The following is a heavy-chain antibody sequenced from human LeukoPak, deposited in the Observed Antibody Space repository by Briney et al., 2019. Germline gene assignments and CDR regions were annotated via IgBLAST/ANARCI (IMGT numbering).Heavy chain of an antibody. CDR3: AKASLRYFDWFSDY. J-gene: IGHJ4*02. V-gene: IGHV3-30*18. Sequence: GGSLRLSCAASGFTLSSYAMHWVRQAPGKGLEWVAVISYDGSNKYYADSVKGRFTISRDNSRNTLHLQMNSLRAEDTALYSCAKASLRYFDWFSDYWGQGTLVTVSS. CDR2: ISYDGSNK. CDR1: GFTLSSYA. D-gene: IGHD3-9*01.